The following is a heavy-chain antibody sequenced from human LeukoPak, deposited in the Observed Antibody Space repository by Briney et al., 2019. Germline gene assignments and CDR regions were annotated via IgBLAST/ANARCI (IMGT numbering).Heavy chain of an antibody. J-gene: IGHJ4*02. CDR2: IIPILGIA. Sequence: SVKVSCKASGGTFSSYTISWVRQAPGQGLEWMGRIIPILGIANYAQKFQGRVTITADKSTSTAYMELCSLRSEDTAVYYCARGYYDSSGYPITNFDYWGQGTLVTVSS. D-gene: IGHD3-22*01. V-gene: IGHV1-69*02. CDR1: GGTFSSYT. CDR3: ARGYYDSSGYPITNFDY.